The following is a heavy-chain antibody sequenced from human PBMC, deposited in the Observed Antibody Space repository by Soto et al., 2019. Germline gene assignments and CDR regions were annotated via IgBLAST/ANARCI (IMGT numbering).Heavy chain of an antibody. Sequence: PGGSLRLSCAASEFTFSSYSMNWVRQAPGRGLEWVSYISSSSSTIYYADSVKGRFTISRDNAKNSLYLQMNSLRAEDTAVYYCARGPLQPNSHYYYYYGMDVWGQGTTVTVSS. CDR1: EFTFSSYS. CDR2: ISSSSSTI. D-gene: IGHD4-4*01. J-gene: IGHJ6*02. V-gene: IGHV3-48*01. CDR3: ARGPLQPNSHYYYYYGMDV.